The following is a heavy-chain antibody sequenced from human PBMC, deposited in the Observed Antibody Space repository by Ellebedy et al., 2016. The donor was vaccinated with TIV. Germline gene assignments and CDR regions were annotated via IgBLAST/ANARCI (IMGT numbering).Heavy chain of an antibody. CDR3: ARVRGTYAYGMDV. D-gene: IGHD3-16*01. V-gene: IGHV3-48*02. J-gene: IGHJ6*02. CDR1: GLTSSSHS. Sequence: GESLKISCAASGLTSSSHSMNWVRQAPGKGLEWVSCIGTTGNTVYYADSVKGRFTISRDNAMNSLYLEMNSLRDEDTAVYYCARVRGTYAYGMDVWGQGTTVTVSS. CDR2: IGTTGNTV.